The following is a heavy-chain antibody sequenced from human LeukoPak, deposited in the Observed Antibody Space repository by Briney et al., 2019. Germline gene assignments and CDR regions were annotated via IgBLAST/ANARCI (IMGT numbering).Heavy chain of an antibody. CDR1: GFTFSSYA. J-gene: IGHJ4*02. Sequence: PGGSLRLSCAASGFTFSSYAMRGGRQAPGKGLQSVSAISGTGGSTYSADSVKPRFTISRDNPKNTLYLQMNSLRAEDTAVYYCANERSGWDYWGQGTLVTVSS. CDR3: ANERSGWDY. CDR2: ISGTGGST. D-gene: IGHD6-19*01. V-gene: IGHV3-23*01.